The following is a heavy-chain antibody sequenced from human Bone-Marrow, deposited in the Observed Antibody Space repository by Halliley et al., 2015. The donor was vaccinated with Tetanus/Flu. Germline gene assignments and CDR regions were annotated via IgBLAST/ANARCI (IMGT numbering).Heavy chain of an antibody. Sequence: GNFYYSGNTHYNPSPKGRVSISIDTSKKQFPLKVASITAADSAVYFCAREASFGDRTGLRRFDPWGHGTLVTVSS. V-gene: IGHV4-39*06. D-gene: IGHD2-21*01. CDR2: FYYSGNT. J-gene: IGHJ5*02. CDR3: AREASFGDRTGLRRFDP.